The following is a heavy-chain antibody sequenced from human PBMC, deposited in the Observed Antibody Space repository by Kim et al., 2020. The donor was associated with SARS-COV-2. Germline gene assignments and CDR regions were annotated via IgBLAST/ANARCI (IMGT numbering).Heavy chain of an antibody. CDR1: GFTFSSYG. CDR2: ISYDGSNK. CDR3: ARDAADYGDYYYYGMDV. J-gene: IGHJ6*02. Sequence: GGSLRLSCAASGFTFSSYGMHWVRQAPGKGLEWVAVISYDGSNKYYADSVKGRFTISRDNSKNTLYLQMNSLRAEDTAVYYCARDAADYGDYYYYGMDVWGQGTTVTVSS. D-gene: IGHD4-17*01. V-gene: IGHV3-33*05.